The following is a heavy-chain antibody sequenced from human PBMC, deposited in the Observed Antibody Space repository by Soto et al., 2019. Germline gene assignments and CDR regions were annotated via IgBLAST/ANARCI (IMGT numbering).Heavy chain of an antibody. CDR3: ARGLYRDYGHDY. Sequence: EVQLVESGGGLVQPGGSLRLSCAASGFTFSSYWMHWVRQAPGKGLVWVSRIYSDGVTTNYADSVKGRFTISRDNAKNTLYLQMNRLRAEDTAVYFCARGLYRDYGHDYWGQGTLVTVSS. CDR2: IYSDGVTT. J-gene: IGHJ4*02. CDR1: GFTFSSYW. V-gene: IGHV3-74*01. D-gene: IGHD3-10*01.